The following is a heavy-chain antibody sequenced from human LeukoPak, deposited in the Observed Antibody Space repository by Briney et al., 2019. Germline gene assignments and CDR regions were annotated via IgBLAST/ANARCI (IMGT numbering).Heavy chain of an antibody. CDR1: GFTFGDYA. CDR3: ARDRIAAAGTFGY. CDR2: IYSGGST. Sequence: GGSLRLSCTASGFTFGDYAMSWVRQAPGKGLEWVSVIYSGGSTYYADSVKGRFTISRDNSKNTLYLQMNSLRAEDTAVYYCARDRIAAAGTFGYWGQGTLVTVSS. V-gene: IGHV3-53*01. J-gene: IGHJ4*02. D-gene: IGHD6-13*01.